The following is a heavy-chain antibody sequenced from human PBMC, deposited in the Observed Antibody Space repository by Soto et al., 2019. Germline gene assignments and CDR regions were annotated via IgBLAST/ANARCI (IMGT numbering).Heavy chain of an antibody. V-gene: IGHV4-31*03. CDR1: GGSISSGGYY. J-gene: IGHJ6*02. Sequence: SETLSLTCTVSGGSISSGGYYWSWIRQHPGKGLEWIGYIYYSGSTYYNPSLKSRVTISVDTSKNQFSLKLSSVTAADTAVYYCARDHAGYSSGWYGNGIDVWGQGTTVTVSS. D-gene: IGHD6-19*01. CDR3: ARDHAGYSSGWYGNGIDV. CDR2: IYYSGST.